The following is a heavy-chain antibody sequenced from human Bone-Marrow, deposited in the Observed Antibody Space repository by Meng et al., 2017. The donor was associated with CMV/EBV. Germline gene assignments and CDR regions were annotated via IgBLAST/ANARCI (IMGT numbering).Heavy chain of an antibody. CDR2: IYSGGST. D-gene: IGHD6-6*01. J-gene: IGHJ4*02. CDR3: ARTSPGIAARLGFDY. V-gene: IGHV3-66*02. Sequence: GESLKISCAASGFTVSSNYMSWVRQAPGKGLEWVSVIYSGGSTYYADYVKGRFTITRDNSKNTLYLQMNSLRAEDTAVYYCARTSPGIAARLGFDYWGQGTLVTGSS. CDR1: GFTVSSNY.